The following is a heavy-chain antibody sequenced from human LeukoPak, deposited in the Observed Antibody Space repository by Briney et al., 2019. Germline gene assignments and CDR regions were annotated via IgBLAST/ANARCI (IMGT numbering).Heavy chain of an antibody. D-gene: IGHD3-16*02. Sequence: ASVKVSCKASGYTFTGYYMHWVRQAPGQGLEWMGWINPNSGGTNYAQKLQGRVTMTTDTSTSTAHMELRSLRSDDTAVYYCARAYYYDYVWGSYRNAYYFDYWGQGTLVTVSS. CDR1: GYTFTGYY. J-gene: IGHJ4*02. V-gene: IGHV1-2*02. CDR3: ARAYYYDYVWGSYRNAYYFDY. CDR2: INPNSGGT.